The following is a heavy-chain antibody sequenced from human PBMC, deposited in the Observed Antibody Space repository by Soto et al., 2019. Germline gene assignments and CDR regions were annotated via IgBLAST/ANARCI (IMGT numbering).Heavy chain of an antibody. V-gene: IGHV4-34*01. CDR2: INHSGST. D-gene: IGHD2-2*01. Sequence: LXLSCSADCGAFSAYYCSCIRQHPGKGLEWIGEINHSGSTNYNPSLKSRVTISVDTSKNQFSLKLSSVTAADTAVYYCARGRYCSSTSCNLFRRWLVEGWFDPWGQGTLVTVYS. CDR3: ARGRYCSSTSCNLFRRWLVEGWFDP. CDR1: CGAFSAYY. J-gene: IGHJ5*02.